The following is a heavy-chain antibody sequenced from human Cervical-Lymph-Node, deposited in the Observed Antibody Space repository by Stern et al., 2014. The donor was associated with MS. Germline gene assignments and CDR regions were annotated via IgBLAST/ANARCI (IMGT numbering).Heavy chain of an antibody. D-gene: IGHD5-18*01. Sequence: VHLVESGAEVKKPGSSVKVSCKASGGTFSSYGIIWVRQAPGQGLEWMGGFLPIFGTANYAQRFQGRVTITADESTSTAYMELSSLRSEDMAVYYCARVGGYGYLPYWGQGTLVTVSS. CDR1: GGTFSSYG. J-gene: IGHJ4*02. V-gene: IGHV1-69*01. CDR2: FLPIFGTA. CDR3: ARVGGYGYLPY.